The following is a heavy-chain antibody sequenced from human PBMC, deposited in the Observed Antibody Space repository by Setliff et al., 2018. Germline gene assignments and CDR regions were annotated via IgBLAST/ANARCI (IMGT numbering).Heavy chain of an antibody. D-gene: IGHD3-22*01. CDR2: VSGSGMTR. CDR1: GFTFSSYT. CDR3: ARADSDSYYPYYFDF. Sequence: LRLSCAASGFTFSSYTMNWVRQAPGQGLEWVSSVSGSGMTRDYTDSVKGRFTVSRDSSQNKIHLQMDSLRAEDTGKYFCARADSDSYYPYYFDFWGQGVLVTVSS. J-gene: IGHJ4*02. V-gene: IGHV3-23*01.